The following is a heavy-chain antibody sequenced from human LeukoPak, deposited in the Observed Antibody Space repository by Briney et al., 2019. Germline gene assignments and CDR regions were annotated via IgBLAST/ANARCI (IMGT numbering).Heavy chain of an antibody. Sequence: ASVKVSCKASGYTFTGYYMHWVRQAPGQGLEWMGWINPNSGGTNYAQKFQGRVTMTRDTPISTAYMELSRLRSDDTAVYYCARVVDFWSGYSFDYWGQGTLVTVSS. CDR1: GYTFTGYY. V-gene: IGHV1-2*02. D-gene: IGHD3-3*01. CDR2: INPNSGGT. J-gene: IGHJ4*02. CDR3: ARVVDFWSGYSFDY.